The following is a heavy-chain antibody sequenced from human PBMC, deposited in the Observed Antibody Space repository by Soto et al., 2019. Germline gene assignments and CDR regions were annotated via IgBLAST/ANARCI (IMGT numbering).Heavy chain of an antibody. CDR3: SRSFRVGSTPPCLDY. CDR2: IYYSWSA. D-gene: IGHD1-26*01. V-gene: IGHV4-30-4*01. Sequence: QVHLQESGPGLVKPSQTLSLSCTVSNGPINSADYYWSWIRQAPGQGLEWIGYIYYSWSASYNPTLRGRVSISLDTSKNQFSLSLSSVTAADTAVYFCSRSFRVGSTPPCLDYWGQGTLVTVSS. CDR1: NGPINSADYY. J-gene: IGHJ4*02.